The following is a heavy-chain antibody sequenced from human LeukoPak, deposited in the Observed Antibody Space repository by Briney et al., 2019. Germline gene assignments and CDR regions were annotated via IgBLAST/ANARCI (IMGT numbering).Heavy chain of an antibody. Sequence: SVKVSCKASGSTFTSSAVQWVRQARGQRLEWIGWIVVGSGNTNYAQKFQERVTITRDMSTSTAYMELSSLRSEDTAVYYCAAEGISVAGTVDAFDIWGQGTMVTVS. CDR2: IVVGSGNT. J-gene: IGHJ3*02. D-gene: IGHD6-19*01. CDR1: GSTFTSSA. CDR3: AAEGISVAGTVDAFDI. V-gene: IGHV1-58*01.